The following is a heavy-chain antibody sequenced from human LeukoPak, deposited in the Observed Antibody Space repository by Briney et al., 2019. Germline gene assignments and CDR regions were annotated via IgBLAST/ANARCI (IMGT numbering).Heavy chain of an antibody. Sequence: PGGSLRLSCTASGFTFNNYWMSWVRQAPGKGLEWLANIKEDGSRKYYVDSVKGRFTISRDNAKKSLFLQMNSLRAEGTAVYYCARDGDSTIFASYYYYYYMDVWGKGTTVTVSS. J-gene: IGHJ6*03. CDR3: ARDGDSTIFASYYYYYYMDV. D-gene: IGHD3-3*01. CDR2: IKEDGSRK. CDR1: GFTFNNYW. V-gene: IGHV3-7*01.